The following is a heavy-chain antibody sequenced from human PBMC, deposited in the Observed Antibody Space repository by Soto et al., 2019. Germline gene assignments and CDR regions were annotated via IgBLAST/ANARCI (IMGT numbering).Heavy chain of an antibody. V-gene: IGHV3-21*01. CDR1: GFTFSSCT. Sequence: EVHLVKSGRGLFKPGGSLRLSCAVSGFTFSSCTMNWVRQAPGKGLEWVSSISPSTSHIYYADSVKGRFTISRDNAKNSLFLQMNSLRAEDTAVYYCSGCSGGACHQNYGMDVWGQGTTVTVSS. CDR2: ISPSTSHI. CDR3: SGCSGGACHQNYGMDV. J-gene: IGHJ6*02. D-gene: IGHD2-15*01.